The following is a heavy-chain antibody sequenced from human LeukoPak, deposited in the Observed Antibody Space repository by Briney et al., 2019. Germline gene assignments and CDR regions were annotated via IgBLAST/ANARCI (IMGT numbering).Heavy chain of an antibody. CDR1: GFTFSSYA. CDR3: ARDPKIVVVVAGTFDY. CDR2: ISGSGGST. V-gene: IGHV3-23*01. Sequence: GGSLRLSCAASGFTFSSYAMSWVRQAPGKGLEWVSAISGSGGSTYYADSVKGRFTISRDNSKNTLYLQMNSLRAEDTAVYYCARDPKIVVVVAGTFDYWGQGTLVTVS. J-gene: IGHJ4*02. D-gene: IGHD2-15*01.